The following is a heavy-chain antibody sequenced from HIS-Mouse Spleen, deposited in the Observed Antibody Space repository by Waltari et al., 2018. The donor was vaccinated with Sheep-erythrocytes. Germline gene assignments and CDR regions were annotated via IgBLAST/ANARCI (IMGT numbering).Heavy chain of an antibody. CDR2: IYYSGGT. D-gene: IGHD3-16*02. J-gene: IGHJ1*01. CDR1: GGSISSGGYY. CDR3: ARASPIYDYVWGSYRPGYFQH. Sequence: QVQLQESGPGLVKPSQTLSLTCTVSGGSISSGGYYWSWIRQHPGKGLEWIGYIYYSGGTYYNPSLKGRVTLSVDTSKNQFSLKLSSVTAADTAVYYCARASPIYDYVWGSYRPGYFQHWGQGTLVTVSS. V-gene: IGHV4-31*03.